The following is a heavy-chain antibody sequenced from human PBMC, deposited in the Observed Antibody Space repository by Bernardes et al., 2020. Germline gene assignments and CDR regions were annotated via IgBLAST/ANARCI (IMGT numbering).Heavy chain of an antibody. J-gene: IGHJ5*02. D-gene: IGHD2-21*02. CDR2: IYYSGST. V-gene: IGHV4-59*12. CDR1: GGSISSYY. CDR3: ARDGPVGGDYGRWFDP. Sequence: SETLSLTCTVSGGSISSYYWSWIRQPPGKGLEWIGYIYYSGSTNYNPSLKSRFTISRDNAKNSLYLQMNSLRAEDTAVYYCARDGPVGGDYGRWFDPWGQGTLVTVSS.